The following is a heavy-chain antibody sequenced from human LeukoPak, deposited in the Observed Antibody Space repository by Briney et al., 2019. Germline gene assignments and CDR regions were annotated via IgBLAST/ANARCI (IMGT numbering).Heavy chain of an antibody. J-gene: IGHJ5*02. CDR1: GYSISSGYY. D-gene: IGHD3-10*01. CDR2: IYHSGST. CDR3: ARMVNGVTTKVPLNWFDP. Sequence: SETLSLTCTVSGYSISSGYYWGWIRQPPGKGLEWIGSIYHSGSTYYNPSLKSRVTISVDTSKNQFSLKLSSVTAADAAVYYCARMVNGVTTKVPLNWFDPWGQGTLVTVSS. V-gene: IGHV4-38-2*02.